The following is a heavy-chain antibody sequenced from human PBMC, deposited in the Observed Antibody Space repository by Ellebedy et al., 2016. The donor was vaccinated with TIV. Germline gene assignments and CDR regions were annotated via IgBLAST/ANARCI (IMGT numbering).Heavy chain of an antibody. CDR3: ATWLDSRWTDFDS. D-gene: IGHD6-13*01. CDR1: GYSYTNYW. V-gene: IGHV5-10-1*01. Sequence: GESLKISCKVSGYSYTNYWINWVRQMPGKGLEWMGRIDPSDSYTNYSPSLKGHVTISADKSITTAFLQWDSLKASDTAMYYCATWLDSRWTDFDSWGQGTLVTISS. J-gene: IGHJ4*02. CDR2: IDPSDSYT.